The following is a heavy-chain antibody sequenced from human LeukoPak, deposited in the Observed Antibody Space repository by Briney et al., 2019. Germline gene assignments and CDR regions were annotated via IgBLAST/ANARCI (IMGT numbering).Heavy chain of an antibody. J-gene: IGHJ5*02. V-gene: IGHV5-51*01. Sequence: GESLKISCAASGYNFNSYWIGWVRQMPGKGLEWMGIIFPGDSDITYSPSCEGQVTISADKSISTAYLQWRSLKASDTAIYYCARRLGNRNTENWFDPWGQGTLVTVSS. D-gene: IGHD1-14*01. CDR2: IFPGDSDI. CDR1: GYNFNSYW. CDR3: ARRLGNRNTENWFDP.